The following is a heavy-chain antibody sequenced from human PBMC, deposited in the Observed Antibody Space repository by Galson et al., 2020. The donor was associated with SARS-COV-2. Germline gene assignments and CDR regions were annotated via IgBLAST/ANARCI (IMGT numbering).Heavy chain of an antibody. Sequence: GESLKISCAASGFTFSTYWMHWLRQAPGKGLVWVSRINSDGIITNYADSVKGRFTISRDNAKNTLYLQMSSLRADDTAVYYCARDRVFGYGDADDWGQGTLVTVSS. V-gene: IGHV3-74*01. CDR3: ARDRVFGYGDADD. J-gene: IGHJ4*02. CDR1: GFTFSTYW. CDR2: INSDGIIT. D-gene: IGHD4-17*01.